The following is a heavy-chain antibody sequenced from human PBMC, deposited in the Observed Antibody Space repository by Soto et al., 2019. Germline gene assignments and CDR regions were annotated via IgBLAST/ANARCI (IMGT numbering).Heavy chain of an antibody. CDR1: GGSISSSSYY. V-gene: IGHV4-39*01. CDR2: IYYSGST. CDR3: ATHSQLVGPRRFDP. D-gene: IGHD6-13*01. J-gene: IGHJ5*02. Sequence: SETPSLTCTVSGGSISSSSYYCGWIRQPPGKGLEWIGSIYYSGSTYYNPSLKSRGTISVATSNNQFSLQLSSVTAADTAVYYCATHSQLVGPRRFDPCGQGTLVTVSS.